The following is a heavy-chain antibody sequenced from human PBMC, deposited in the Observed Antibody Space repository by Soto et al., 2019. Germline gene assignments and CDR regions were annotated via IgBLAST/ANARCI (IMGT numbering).Heavy chain of an antibody. Sequence: GESLKISCKGSGYNFTSYWIGWVRQMPGKGLEWMAIIYPGDSETRYSPSFQGQVTISADKSISTAYLQWSSLKPSDTAMYYCAGRLSSGADYWGQGTLVTVSS. V-gene: IGHV5-51*01. D-gene: IGHD6-19*01. CDR2: IYPGDSET. CDR1: GYNFTSYW. J-gene: IGHJ4*02. CDR3: AGRLSSGADY.